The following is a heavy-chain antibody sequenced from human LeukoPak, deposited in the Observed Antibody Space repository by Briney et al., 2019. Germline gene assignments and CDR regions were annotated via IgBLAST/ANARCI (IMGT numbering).Heavy chain of an antibody. J-gene: IGHJ4*02. CDR3: TRARPELGGSSLESDY. D-gene: IGHD3-10*01. CDR2: IYYSGST. V-gene: IGHV4-59*01. Sequence: SETLSLTCTVSGGSIRSYYWSRIRQPPGKGLEWIGYIYYSGSTNYNPSLKSRVALSVDMSKNQFSLKLRSVTAADTAVYFCTRARPELGGSSLESDYWGQGTLVTVSS. CDR1: GGSIRSYY.